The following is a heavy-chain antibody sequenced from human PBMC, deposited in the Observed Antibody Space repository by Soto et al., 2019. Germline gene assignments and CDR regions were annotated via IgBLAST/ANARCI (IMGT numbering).Heavy chain of an antibody. V-gene: IGHV1-69*13. CDR1: GGTFSSYA. D-gene: IGHD6-6*01. CDR3: ATPRPEYSSSSDPYYYYGMDV. J-gene: IGHJ6*02. Sequence: SVKVSCKASGGTFSSYAISWVRQAPGQGLEWMGGIIPIFGTANYAQKFQGRVTITADESTSTAYMELSSLRSEDTAVYYCATPRPEYSSSSDPYYYYGMDVWGQGTTVTVSS. CDR2: IIPIFGTA.